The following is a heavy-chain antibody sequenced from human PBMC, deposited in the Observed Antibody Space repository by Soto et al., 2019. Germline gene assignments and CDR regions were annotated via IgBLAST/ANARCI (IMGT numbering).Heavy chain of an antibody. D-gene: IGHD2-2*01. CDR3: ARVGCSGWTSCYHFDF. J-gene: IGHJ4*02. CDR2: VYPGDSDT. CDR1: GSSFTTYW. Sequence: GESLKISCKGSGSSFTTYWIAWVRQRPGKGLEWMGMVYPGDSDTRYSPSFQGQVTFSADKSITTVYLHWSSLKASDTAMYYCARVGCSGWTSCYHFDFWGQGTLVTVS. V-gene: IGHV5-51*01.